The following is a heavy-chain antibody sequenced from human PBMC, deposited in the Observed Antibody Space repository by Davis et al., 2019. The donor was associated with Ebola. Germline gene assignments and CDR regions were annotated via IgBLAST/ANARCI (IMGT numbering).Heavy chain of an antibody. CDR1: GGSISSYY. CDR2: IYYSGST. Sequence: SETLSLTCTVSGGSISSYYWSWIRQPPGKGLEWIGYIYYSGSTNYNPSLKSRVTISVDTSKHQFSLKLSSVTAANTAVYYCARDRGFRYCSSTSCYGWGWFDPWGQGTLVTVSS. J-gene: IGHJ5*02. CDR3: ARDRGFRYCSSTSCYGWGWFDP. D-gene: IGHD2-2*01. V-gene: IGHV4-59*01.